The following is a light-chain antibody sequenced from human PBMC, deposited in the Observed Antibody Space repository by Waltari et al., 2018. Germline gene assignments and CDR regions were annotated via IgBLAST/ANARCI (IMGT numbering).Light chain of an antibody. Sequence: DIQLTQSPPSLSASVGDRVTITCRASQRISMFLNWYQQKPGKAPNLLIYGASSLQRGVPSRFSGSGSGTDFTLTISSLQAEDVAVYYCQQYFMTPTFGQGTRVEIK. V-gene: IGKV1-39*01. CDR3: QQYFMTPT. J-gene: IGKJ1*01. CDR1: QRISMF. CDR2: GAS.